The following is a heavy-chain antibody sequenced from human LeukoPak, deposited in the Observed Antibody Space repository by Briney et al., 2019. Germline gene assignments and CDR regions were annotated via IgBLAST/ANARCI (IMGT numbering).Heavy chain of an antibody. D-gene: IGHD3-9*01. CDR3: ARGDILTGYHDY. CDR2: IHHSGST. Sequence: SETLSLTCAVSGGSISSGGYSWSWIRQPPGKGLEWIGYIHHSGSTYYNPSLKSRVTISVDRSKNQFSLKLSSVTAADTAVYYCARGDILTGYHDYWGQGTLVTVSS. J-gene: IGHJ4*02. CDR1: GGSISSGGYS. V-gene: IGHV4-30-2*01.